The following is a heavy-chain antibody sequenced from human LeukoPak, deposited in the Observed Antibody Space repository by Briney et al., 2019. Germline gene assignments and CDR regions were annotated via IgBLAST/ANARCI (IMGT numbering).Heavy chain of an antibody. CDR3: ARATLKLGIDY. Sequence: SETLSLTCTVSGGSISSGGYYWSWIRQHPGKGLEWIGYIFYGGSTHYNPSLKSRVTISVDTSTNQFSLNLSSVTAADTAVYYCARATLKLGIDYWGQGTLVTVSS. CDR2: IFYGGST. J-gene: IGHJ4*02. D-gene: IGHD7-27*01. CDR1: GGSISSGGYY. V-gene: IGHV4-31*03.